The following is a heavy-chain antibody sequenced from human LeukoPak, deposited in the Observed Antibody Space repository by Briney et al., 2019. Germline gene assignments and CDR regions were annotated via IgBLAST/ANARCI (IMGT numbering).Heavy chain of an antibody. CDR2: IYYSGST. J-gene: IGHJ4*02. Sequence: SETLSLTCTVSGGSISSSSYYWGWIRQPPGKGLEWIGSIYYSGSTSYNPSLKSRVTISVDTSKNQFSLKLSSVTAADTAVYYCAGRPLEMATQSLGDYWGQGTLVTVSS. V-gene: IGHV4-39*01. D-gene: IGHD5-24*01. CDR1: GGSISSSSYY. CDR3: AGRPLEMATQSLGDY.